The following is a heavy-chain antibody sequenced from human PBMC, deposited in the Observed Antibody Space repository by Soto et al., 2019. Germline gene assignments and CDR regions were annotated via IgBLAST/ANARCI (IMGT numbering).Heavy chain of an antibody. D-gene: IGHD2-21*01. Sequence: EVQLVESGGGLVKPGGSLRLSCAASGFTFNTYDMNWVRQAPGKGLEWVSSITTSSAYIYSADSLKGRITIYRDNAKNSLFLQMNSLGAEDTAVYYCVRSGTARLLRHSWFDTWGQGTLVTVSS. CDR1: GFTFNTYD. V-gene: IGHV3-21*01. CDR2: ITTSSAYI. CDR3: VRSGTARLLRHSWFDT. J-gene: IGHJ5*02.